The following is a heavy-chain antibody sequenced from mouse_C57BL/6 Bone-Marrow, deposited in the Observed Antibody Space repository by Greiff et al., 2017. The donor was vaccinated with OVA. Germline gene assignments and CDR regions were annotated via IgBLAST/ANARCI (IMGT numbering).Heavy chain of an antibody. CDR2: ISSGSSTI. Sequence: EVQGVESGGGLVKPGGSLKLSCAASGFTFSDYGMHWVRQAPEKGLEWVAYISSGSSTIYYADTVKGRFTISRDNAKNTLFLQMTSLRSEDTAMYYCARPLITTRYFDVWGTGTTVTVSS. J-gene: IGHJ1*03. CDR1: GFTFSDYG. CDR3: ARPLITTRYFDV. V-gene: IGHV5-17*01. D-gene: IGHD1-1*01.